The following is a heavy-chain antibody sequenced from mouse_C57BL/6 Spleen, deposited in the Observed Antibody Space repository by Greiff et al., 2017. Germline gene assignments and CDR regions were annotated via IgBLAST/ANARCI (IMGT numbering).Heavy chain of an antibody. J-gene: IGHJ3*01. CDR1: GYAFSSYW. CDR2: IYPGDGDT. Sequence: LVESGAELVKPGASVKISCKASGYAFSSYWMNWVKQRPGQGLEWIGQIYPGDGDTDYNGKFKGKATLTADKSSSTAYMQLSSLTSEDSAVYFCAREGAYYYGSLAYWGTGTLVTVAA. V-gene: IGHV1-80*01. D-gene: IGHD1-1*01. CDR3: AREGAYYYGSLAY.